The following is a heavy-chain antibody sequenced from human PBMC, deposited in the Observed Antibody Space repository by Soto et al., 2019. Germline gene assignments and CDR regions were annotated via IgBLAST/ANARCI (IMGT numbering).Heavy chain of an antibody. Sequence: SETLSLTCSLSGGSISGCYWSWIPHCPGKGLEWLGYVYYTGSTNYSPSLRGRVSISVDTSKNEFSLRLSSVTAADTAVYFCARSVAVPGAHIDYWGQGTQVTVSS. V-gene: IGHV4-59*01. J-gene: IGHJ4*02. CDR1: GGSISGCY. CDR2: VYYTGST. CDR3: ARSVAVPGAHIDY. D-gene: IGHD6-19*01.